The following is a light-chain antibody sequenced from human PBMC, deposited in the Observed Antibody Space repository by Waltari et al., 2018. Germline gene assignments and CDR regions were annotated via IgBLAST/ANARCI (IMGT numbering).Light chain of an antibody. CDR1: TPNIGNNY. CDR2: ETN. CDR3: GTWDTSLSAWV. V-gene: IGLV1-51*02. Sequence: QSVLTQPPSVSAAPGQKVTISCPGRTPNIGNNYVAWYQHLPGTAPKLLIYETNDRPSGIPDRFSGSKSGTSATLGITELQTGDEADYYCGTWDTSLSAWVFGGGTKLTVL. J-gene: IGLJ3*02.